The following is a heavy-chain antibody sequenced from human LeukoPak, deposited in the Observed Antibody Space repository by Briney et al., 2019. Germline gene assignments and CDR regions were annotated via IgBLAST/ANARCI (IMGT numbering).Heavy chain of an antibody. V-gene: IGHV3-74*01. CDR3: VRASYYYDSRGYSYPNYFDF. D-gene: IGHD3-22*01. CDR2: INTGGSIL. J-gene: IGHJ4*02. CDR1: CFTLSRHW. Sequence: PGGSLRHSRGASCFTLSRHWMYWVRQAPGKGLVWVSCINTGGSILNYADSVKGRFTISRDNAKNTLYLQMNSLRAEDTAVYYCVRASYYYDSRGYSYPNYFDFWGQGTLVTVSS.